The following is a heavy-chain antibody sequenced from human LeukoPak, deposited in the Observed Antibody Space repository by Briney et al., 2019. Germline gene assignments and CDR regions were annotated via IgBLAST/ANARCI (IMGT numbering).Heavy chain of an antibody. D-gene: IGHD6-13*01. Sequence: GGSLRLPCAASGFTFSDYYMSWIRQAPGKGLEWVSYISSSSSYTNYADSVKGRFTISRDNAKNSLYLQMNSLRAEDTAVYYCARALGTGYSSSWYSLTFDYWGQGTLVTVSS. J-gene: IGHJ4*02. CDR3: ARALGTGYSSSWYSLTFDY. CDR1: GFTFSDYY. CDR2: ISSSSSYT. V-gene: IGHV3-11*06.